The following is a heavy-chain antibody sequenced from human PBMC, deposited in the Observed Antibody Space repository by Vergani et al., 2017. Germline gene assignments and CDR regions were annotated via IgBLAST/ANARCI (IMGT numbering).Heavy chain of an antibody. CDR3: ARVGLTGYYIRYGMDV. CDR1: GATFRSNT. D-gene: IGHD3-9*01. Sequence: QVQLVQSGAEVKKPGSSVKVSCKASGATFRSNTISWVRQVPGQGLEWMGRIIPVLGKTKYAQDFQGRLTITADESTSTAYMELSSLRSEDTAVYYCARVGLTGYYIRYGMDVWGQGTTVTVSS. CDR2: IIPVLGKT. V-gene: IGHV1-69*08. J-gene: IGHJ6*02.